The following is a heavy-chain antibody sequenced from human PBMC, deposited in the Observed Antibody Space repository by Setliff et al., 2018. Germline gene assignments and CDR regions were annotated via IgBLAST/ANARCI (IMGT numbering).Heavy chain of an antibody. V-gene: IGHV4-34*01. D-gene: IGHD3-22*01. CDR1: GGAVSGFY. CDR2: ISHNGRV. J-gene: IGHJ4*02. Sequence: SETLSLTCDIKGGAVSGFYWSWIRQTPGKDLEWIGEISHNGRVSSSPSLKSRVTISVDRAKNHFSLKLTSVTAAGTAMYYCARSRYYDSSGNNYGLDYWGQGTLVTVSS. CDR3: ARSRYYDSSGNNYGLDY.